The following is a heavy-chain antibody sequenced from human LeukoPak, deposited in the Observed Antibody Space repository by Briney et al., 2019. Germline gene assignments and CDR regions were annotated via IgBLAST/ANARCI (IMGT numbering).Heavy chain of an antibody. Sequence: GGSLRLSCAASGFTFSSYSLNWVRQAPGKGLEWVSYISSTSNTIYYADSVKGRFTISRDNAKNSLYLQMNSLRAEDTAVYYCARDSLTMIVVVTPFDYWGQGTLVTVSS. V-gene: IGHV3-48*01. CDR2: ISSTSNTI. CDR3: ARDSLTMIVVVTPFDY. CDR1: GFTFSSYS. J-gene: IGHJ4*02. D-gene: IGHD3-22*01.